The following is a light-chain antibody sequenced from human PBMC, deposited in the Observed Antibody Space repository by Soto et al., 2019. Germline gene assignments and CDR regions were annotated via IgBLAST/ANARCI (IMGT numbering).Light chain of an antibody. CDR1: QTVSRS. J-gene: IGKJ4*01. CDR3: QQRSNWL. V-gene: IGKV3-11*01. CDR2: GAS. Sequence: EVVLTQSPATLSVSPGERATLSCRASQTVSRSLAWYQQKPGQAPRLLIYGASTRATGRPGSFSGSGSGTDFTLTLSTLEPEAVAVNYCQQRSNWLFGGGTKVDI.